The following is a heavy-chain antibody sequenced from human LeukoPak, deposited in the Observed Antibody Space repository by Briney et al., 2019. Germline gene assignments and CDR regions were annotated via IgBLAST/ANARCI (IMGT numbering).Heavy chain of an antibody. V-gene: IGHV4-59*01. CDR2: IYHSGST. CDR3: ASEVVTSIEYFQH. Sequence: SETLSLTCTVSGASITSYYWSWIRQPPGKALEWIGYIYHSGSTNYNPSPKSRVTISVDTSKNQFSLKLRSVTAADTAVYYCASEVVTSIEYFQHWGQGTLVTVSS. J-gene: IGHJ1*01. D-gene: IGHD2-21*02. CDR1: GASITSYY.